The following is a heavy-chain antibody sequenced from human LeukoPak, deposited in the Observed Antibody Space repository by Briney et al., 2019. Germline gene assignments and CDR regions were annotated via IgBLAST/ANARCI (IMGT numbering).Heavy chain of an antibody. CDR3: ARSGQQLGGDEYFQH. J-gene: IGHJ1*01. V-gene: IGHV1-18*01. CDR2: ISAYNGNA. CDR1: GYTFTSYG. Sequence: ASVKVSCKASGYTFTSYGISWVRQAPGQGLEWMGWISAYNGNANYAQKLQGRVTMTTDTSTSTAYMELRSLRSEDTAVYYCARSGQQLGGDEYFQHWGQGTLVTVSS. D-gene: IGHD6-13*01.